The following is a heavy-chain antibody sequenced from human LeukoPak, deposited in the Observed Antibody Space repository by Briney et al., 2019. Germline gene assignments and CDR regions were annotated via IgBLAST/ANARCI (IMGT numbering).Heavy chain of an antibody. V-gene: IGHV3-23*01. D-gene: IGHD3-9*01. CDR2: ISGSGGST. CDR1: GFTFSSYA. CDR3: AKGTGVLTGYYSLFY. Sequence: GGSLRLSCAASGFTFSSYAMSWVRQAPGKGLEWVSAISGSGGSTYYADSVKGRFTISRDNSKNTLYLQMNSLRAEDTAVYYCAKGTGVLTGYYSLFYWGQGTLVTVSS. J-gene: IGHJ4*02.